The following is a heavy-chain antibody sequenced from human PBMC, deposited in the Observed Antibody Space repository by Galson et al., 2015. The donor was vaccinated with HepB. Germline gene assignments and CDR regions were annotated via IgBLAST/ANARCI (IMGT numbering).Heavy chain of an antibody. CDR1: GYSFTGYG. V-gene: IGHV1-18*01. D-gene: IGHD6-13*01. Sequence: SVKVSCKASGYSFTGYGISWVRQAPGQGLEWVGWIIPYTGKRKYAQNFQGRVTMTTDTSTSTAYMELRSLTSDDTAVYYCTRDLGTIAAAGIDYWGQGTLVTVSA. CDR3: TRDLGTIAAAGIDY. CDR2: IIPYTGKR. J-gene: IGHJ4*02.